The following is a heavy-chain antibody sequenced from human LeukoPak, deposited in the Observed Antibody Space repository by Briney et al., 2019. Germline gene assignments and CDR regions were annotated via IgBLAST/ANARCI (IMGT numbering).Heavy chain of an antibody. CDR3: ARDTRITAAEYTFDY. CDR1: GGTFSSYA. J-gene: IGHJ4*02. Sequence: SVKVSCKASGGTFSSYAISWVRQAPGQGLEWMGGIIPIFGTANYAQKFQGRVTITADESTSTAYMELSSLRSEDTAVYYCARDTRITAAEYTFDYWGQGTLVTVSS. CDR2: IIPIFGTA. D-gene: IGHD6-13*01. V-gene: IGHV1-69*01.